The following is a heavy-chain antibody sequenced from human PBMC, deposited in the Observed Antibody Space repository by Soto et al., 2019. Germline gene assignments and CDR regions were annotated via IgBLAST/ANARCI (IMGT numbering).Heavy chain of an antibody. V-gene: IGHV1-18*01. J-gene: IGHJ3*02. D-gene: IGHD3-3*01. CDR3: ASPTERFLEWLPLNLDAFDI. CDR1: RYTFTSYG. CDR2: ISAYNGNT. Sequence: ASLNVSCKASRYTFTSYGISCVRQAPGQGLEWMGWISAYNGNTNYAQKLQGRVTMTTDTSTSTAYMELRSLRSDDTAVYYCASPTERFLEWLPLNLDAFDIWGQGTMVTVSS.